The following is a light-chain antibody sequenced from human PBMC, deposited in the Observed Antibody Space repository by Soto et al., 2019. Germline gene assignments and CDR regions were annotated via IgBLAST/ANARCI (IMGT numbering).Light chain of an antibody. Sequence: QSVLTQPASVSGSPGQSITISCTGTSSDVGNYNYVSWYQQYPGRVPKLLIYMVSNRPSGVSNRFSGSKSGNTASLTISGLQAEDEAEYYCSSYTSSSTDVFGTGTKVTVL. J-gene: IGLJ1*01. CDR2: MVS. CDR1: SSDVGNYNY. V-gene: IGLV2-14*01. CDR3: SSYTSSSTDV.